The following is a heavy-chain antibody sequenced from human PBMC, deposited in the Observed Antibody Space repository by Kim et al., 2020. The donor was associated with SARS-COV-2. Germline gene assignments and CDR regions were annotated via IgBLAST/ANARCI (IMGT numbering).Heavy chain of an antibody. V-gene: IGHV1-18*01. CDR1: GYTFTSYG. J-gene: IGHJ6*02. Sequence: ASVKVSCKASGYTFTSYGISWVRQAPGQGLEWMGWISAYNGNTNYAQKLQGGVTMTTDTSTSTAYMELRSLRSDDTAVYYCARDNYGSIFGVVTYYYGMDVWGQGTTVTVSS. D-gene: IGHD3-3*02. CDR3: ARDNYGSIFGVVTYYYGMDV. CDR2: ISAYNGNT.